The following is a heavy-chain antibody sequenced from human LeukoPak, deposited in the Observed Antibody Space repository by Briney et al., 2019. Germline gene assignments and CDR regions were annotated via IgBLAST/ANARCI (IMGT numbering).Heavy chain of an antibody. D-gene: IGHD2-21*02. CDR1: GFSISSYA. V-gene: IGHV3-23*01. CDR3: AKSHHVTAIDY. J-gene: IGHJ4*02. Sequence: GGSLRLSCAASGFSISSYAMYWVRQAPGKGLEWVSAFSGGDGPTYYADSVKGRFTISRDNSKNTLYLQMNSLRADDTAVYYCAKSHHVTAIDYWGQGTLVTVSS. CDR2: FSGGDGPT.